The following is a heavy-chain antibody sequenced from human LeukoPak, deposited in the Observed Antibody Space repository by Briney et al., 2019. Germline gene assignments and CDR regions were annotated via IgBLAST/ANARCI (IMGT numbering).Heavy chain of an antibody. CDR1: GGSISSYY. CDR3: ARGPYCGGDCYFDY. J-gene: IGHJ4*02. V-gene: IGHV4-4*07. D-gene: IGHD2-21*02. Sequence: PSETLSLTCTVSGGSISSYYWSWIRQPAGKGLEWIGRIYTSGTTNYNPSLKSRVTMSVDTSKSQFSLKLTSVTAADTAVYYCARGPYCGGDCYFDYWGQGTLVTVSS. CDR2: IYTSGTT.